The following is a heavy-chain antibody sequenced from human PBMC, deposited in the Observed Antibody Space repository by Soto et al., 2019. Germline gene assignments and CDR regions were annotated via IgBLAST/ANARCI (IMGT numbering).Heavy chain of an antibody. CDR2: INPNSGDT. D-gene: IGHD1-1*01. CDR3: ARHTTYYGMDV. J-gene: IGHJ6*02. Sequence: QVQLVESGGGVVQPGRSLRLSCAASGFTFNGYYMHWVRQAPGQGLEWMGWINPNSGDTNYAQKFQDRVTMTRDTSIGTAYMELSSLRSDDTAVYYCARHTTYYGMDVWGQGTTVTVSS. V-gene: IGHV1-2*02. CDR1: GFTFNGYY.